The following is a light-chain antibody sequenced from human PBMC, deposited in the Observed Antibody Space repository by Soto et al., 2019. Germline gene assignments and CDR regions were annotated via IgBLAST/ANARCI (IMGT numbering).Light chain of an antibody. CDR3: QQYNNWPGIT. Sequence: EIVMTQSPATLSVSPGERATFSCRASQSVNTHLAWYQQKPGQAPRLLIYGASTRATGIPARFSCSGSGTEYTLIIYSLQSEDFAGYYCQQYNNWPGITFGGGTKVEIQ. J-gene: IGKJ4*01. CDR2: GAS. V-gene: IGKV3-15*01. CDR1: QSVNTH.